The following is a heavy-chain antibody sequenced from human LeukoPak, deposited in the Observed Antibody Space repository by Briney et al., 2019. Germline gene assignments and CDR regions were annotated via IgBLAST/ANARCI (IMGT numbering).Heavy chain of an antibody. V-gene: IGHV1-18*01. CDR3: ARVMITFGGVIVDFDY. J-gene: IGHJ4*02. CDR1: GYTFTSYG. D-gene: IGHD3-16*02. Sequence: ASVKVSCKASGYTFTSYGISWVRHAPGQGLEWMGWISAYNGNTNYAQKLQGRVTMTTDTSTSTAYMELRSLRSDDTAVYYCARVMITFGGVIVDFDYWGQGTLVTVSS. CDR2: ISAYNGNT.